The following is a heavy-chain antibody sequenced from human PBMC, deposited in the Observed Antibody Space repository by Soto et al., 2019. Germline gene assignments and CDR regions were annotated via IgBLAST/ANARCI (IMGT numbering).Heavy chain of an antibody. CDR2: IKSDGSDK. CDR1: GFTFSSYG. Sequence: PGGSLRLSCAASGFTFSSYGMHWVRQAPGMGLEWVANIKSDGSDKYYVDSVKGRFTISRDNTKNSLSLQMNSLRAEDTAVYYCARDRYSSSLFDFWGQGTMVTVSS. J-gene: IGHJ3*01. V-gene: IGHV3-7*03. D-gene: IGHD6-13*01. CDR3: ARDRYSSSLFDF.